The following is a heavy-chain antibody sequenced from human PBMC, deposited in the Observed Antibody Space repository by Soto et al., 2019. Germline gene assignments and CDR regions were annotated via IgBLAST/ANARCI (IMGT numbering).Heavy chain of an antibody. D-gene: IGHD6-19*01. CDR3: ARHYTSGSRNWFGP. CDR2: INHSGST. Sequence: PSETLSLTCAVYGGSFSDYYWSWIRQPPGKGLEWIGEINHSGSTNYNPSLKSRVTISVDTSKNQFSLKLSSVTAADTAVYYCARHYTSGSRNWFGPWGQGTRGTVA. J-gene: IGHJ5*02. CDR1: GGSFSDYY. V-gene: IGHV4-34*01.